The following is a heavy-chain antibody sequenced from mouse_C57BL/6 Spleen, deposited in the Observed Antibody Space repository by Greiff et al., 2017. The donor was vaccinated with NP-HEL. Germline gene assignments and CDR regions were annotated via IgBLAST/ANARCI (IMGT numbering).Heavy chain of an antibody. CDR3: ARSGYYGGSYAWFAY. Sequence: VQLQQSGPELVKPGASVKIPCKASGYTFTDYNMDWVKQSHGKSLEWIGDINPNNGGTSYNQKFKGKATLTVDKSSSTAYMELRSLTSEDTAVYYCARSGYYGGSYAWFAYWGQGTLVTVSA. CDR2: INPNNGGT. D-gene: IGHD1-1*01. J-gene: IGHJ3*01. V-gene: IGHV1-18*01. CDR1: GYTFTDYN.